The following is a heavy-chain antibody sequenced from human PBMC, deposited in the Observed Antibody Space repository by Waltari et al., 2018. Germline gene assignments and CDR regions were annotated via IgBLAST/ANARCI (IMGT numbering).Heavy chain of an antibody. D-gene: IGHD6-13*01. CDR1: GFTFSSYA. J-gene: IGHJ4*02. CDR3: AKVGPYSSSWKGPIDY. Sequence: EVQLVESGGGLVQPGGSLRLSCAASGFTFSSYAISWVRQAAGKGMEWVSTVSGGGDSTDYADSVRGRFTISSDNSKNTLHLEMNSLRADDTAVEYCAKVGPYSSSWKGPIDYWGQGTLVTVAS. V-gene: IGHV3-23*04. CDR2: VSGGGDST.